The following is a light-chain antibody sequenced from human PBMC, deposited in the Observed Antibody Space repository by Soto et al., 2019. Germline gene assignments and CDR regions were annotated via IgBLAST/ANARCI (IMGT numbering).Light chain of an antibody. V-gene: IGKV3-20*01. CDR3: QQYGSSPLT. CDR2: GVS. CDR1: QSVTSNY. J-gene: IGKJ4*01. Sequence: EIVLTQSPGTLSLSPGERATLSCRASQSVTSNYLAWYQQKPGQAPRLLIYGVSLRASGIPDRFTGSGSGTDFTLTISRLEPEDFAVYSCQQYGSSPLTFGGGTKVDIK.